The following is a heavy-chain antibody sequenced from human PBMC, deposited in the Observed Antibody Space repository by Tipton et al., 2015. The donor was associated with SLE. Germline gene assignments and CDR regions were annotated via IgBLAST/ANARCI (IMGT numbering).Heavy chain of an antibody. Sequence: LRLSCTVSGYSISSGYYWGWIRQPPGKGLEWIGGIYHSGGTYYNPSLKSRVTISVDTSKNQFSLKLSSVTAADAAVYYCASYPYYYDSSGFAEYFQHWAQGTLVTVSS. D-gene: IGHD3-22*01. CDR2: IYHSGGT. CDR3: ASYPYYYDSSGFAEYFQH. V-gene: IGHV4-38-2*02. J-gene: IGHJ1*01. CDR1: GYSISSGYY.